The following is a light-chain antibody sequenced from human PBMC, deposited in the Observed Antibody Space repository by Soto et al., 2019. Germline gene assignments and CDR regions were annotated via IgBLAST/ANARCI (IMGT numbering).Light chain of an antibody. V-gene: IGKV3-15*01. CDR2: DAS. CDR3: QQYNFWPPLT. Sequence: EIVMTQSPATLSVSPGERATLSCRASQSVNSNLAWYRQKPGQAPRLLISDASTRATGVPARFSGSGSGTELTLTITSLQSEDSGIYYCQQYNFWPPLTFGEGTKVEIK. CDR1: QSVNSN. J-gene: IGKJ4*01.